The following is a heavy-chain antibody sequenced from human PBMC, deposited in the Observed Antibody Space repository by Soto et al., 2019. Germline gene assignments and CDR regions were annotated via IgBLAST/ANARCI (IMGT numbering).Heavy chain of an antibody. V-gene: IGHV1-2*04. CDR3: ARDSEYQLPNSDNYYYYMDV. J-gene: IGHJ6*03. Sequence: ASVKVSCKASGYTFTGYYMHWVRQAPGQGLEWMGWIKPNSGGTNYAQKFQGWVTMTRDTSISTAYMELSRLRSDDTAVYYCARDSEYQLPNSDNYYYYMDVWGKGTTVTVSS. CDR2: IKPNSGGT. CDR1: GYTFTGYY. D-gene: IGHD2-2*01.